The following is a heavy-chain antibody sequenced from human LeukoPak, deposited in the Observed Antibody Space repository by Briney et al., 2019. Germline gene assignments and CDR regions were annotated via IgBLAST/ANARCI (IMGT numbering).Heavy chain of an antibody. D-gene: IGHD2-15*01. Sequence: GGSLRLSCAASGFTFSSYAMSWVRQAPGKGLEWVSAISGSGGSTYYADSVKGRFTIPRDNSKNTLYLPMNSLRAEDTAVYYCAKDRGGLLNAFDIWGQGTMVTVSS. CDR1: GFTFSSYA. J-gene: IGHJ3*02. CDR3: AKDRGGLLNAFDI. V-gene: IGHV3-23*01. CDR2: ISGSGGST.